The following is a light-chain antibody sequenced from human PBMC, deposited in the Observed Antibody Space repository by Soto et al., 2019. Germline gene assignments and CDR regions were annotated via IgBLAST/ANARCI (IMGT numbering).Light chain of an antibody. V-gene: IGLV2-11*01. CDR3: CSYAGGYTHVV. CDR1: SSDVGGYNY. CDR2: DVS. J-gene: IGLJ2*01. Sequence: QSALTQPRSVSGSPGQSVTISCTGTSSDVGGYNYVSWYQQHPGKAPKLMIYDVSKRPSGVPDRFSGSKSGNTASLTISGLQAEDEADYYCCSYAGGYTHVVFGGGTKLTV.